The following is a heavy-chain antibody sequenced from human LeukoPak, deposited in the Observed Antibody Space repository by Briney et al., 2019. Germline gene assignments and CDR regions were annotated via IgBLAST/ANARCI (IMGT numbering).Heavy chain of an antibody. CDR1: GGSISSGSDY. V-gene: IGHV4-61*02. CDR2: IYTSGST. J-gene: IGHJ3*02. CDR3: ARASRGAFDI. Sequence: PSQTLSLTCTVSGGSISSGSDYWSWIRQPAGKGLEWIGRIYTSGSTNYNPSLKSRVTISVDTSKNQFSLKLSSVTAADTAVYYCARASRGAFDIWGQGTMVTVSS. D-gene: IGHD6-13*01.